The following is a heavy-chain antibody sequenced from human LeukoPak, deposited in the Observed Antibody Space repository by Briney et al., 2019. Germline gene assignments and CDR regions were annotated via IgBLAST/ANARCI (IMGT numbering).Heavy chain of an antibody. CDR2: IYYSGST. CDR1: GGSISSYY. V-gene: IGHV4-59*01. D-gene: IGHD4-17*01. Sequence: SETLSFTCTVSGGSISSYYWSWIRQPPGKGLEWIGYIYYSGSTNYNPSLKSRVTISVDTSKNQFSLKLSSVTAADTAVYYCARANDYGDYIWFDPWGQGTLVTVSS. CDR3: ARANDYGDYIWFDP. J-gene: IGHJ5*02.